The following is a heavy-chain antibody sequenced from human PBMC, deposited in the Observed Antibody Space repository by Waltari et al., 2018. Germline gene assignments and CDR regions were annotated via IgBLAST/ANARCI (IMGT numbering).Heavy chain of an antibody. CDR3: ATDGDGDCSLCLAQ. CDR2: IYNDGTK. D-gene: IGHD2-21*02. J-gene: IGHJ4*02. Sequence: EVQLVESGGGVIQPGGSLRLSCAACGFIVRTNYMSWVRQAPGKGLEWVSVIYNDGTKLYADSVKGRFTVSRDNSKNMVHLQMDSLRAEDTAVYYCATDGDGDCSLCLAQWGQGTLVTVS. CDR1: GFIVRTNY. V-gene: IGHV3-53*01.